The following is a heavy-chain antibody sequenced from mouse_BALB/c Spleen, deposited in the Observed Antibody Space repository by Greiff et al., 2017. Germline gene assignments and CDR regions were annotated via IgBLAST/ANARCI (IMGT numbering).Heavy chain of an antibody. Sequence: QVQLQQSGAELVRPGVSVKISCKGSGYTFTDYAMHWVKQSHAKSLEWIGVISTYYGDASYNQKFKGKATMTVDKSSSTAYMELARLTSEDSAIYYCAREDYYGNYDAMDYWGQGTSVTVSS. J-gene: IGHJ4*01. D-gene: IGHD2-1*01. CDR2: ISTYYGDA. V-gene: IGHV1S137*01. CDR3: AREDYYGNYDAMDY. CDR1: GYTFTDYA.